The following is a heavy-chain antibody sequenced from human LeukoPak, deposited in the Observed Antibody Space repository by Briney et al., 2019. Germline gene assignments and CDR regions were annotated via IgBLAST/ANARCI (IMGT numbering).Heavy chain of an antibody. CDR1: GYTFTGYY. D-gene: IGHD1-26*01. CDR2: ISAYNGNT. J-gene: IGHJ4*02. V-gene: IGHV1-18*04. Sequence: ASVKVSCKASGYTFTGYYMHWVRQAPGQGLEWTGWISAYNGNTNYAQKLQGRVTMTTDTSTSTAYMELRSLRSDDTAVYYCARDSGSYYFDYWGQGTLVTVSS. CDR3: ARDSGSYYFDY.